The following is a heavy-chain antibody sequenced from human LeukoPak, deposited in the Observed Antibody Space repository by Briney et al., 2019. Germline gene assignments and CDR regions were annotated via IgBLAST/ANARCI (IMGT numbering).Heavy chain of an antibody. Sequence: GGSLRLSCAASGFTVSSTYMSWVRQAPGKGLEWVSLIYSDGSTFYADSVKGRFTISRDNSKNTLYLQMSSLRAEDTAVYYCARDSSSFPNYFDYWGQATLVTVSS. CDR2: IYSDGST. CDR3: ARDSSSFPNYFDY. D-gene: IGHD3-3*02. V-gene: IGHV3-53*01. CDR1: GFTVSSTY. J-gene: IGHJ4*02.